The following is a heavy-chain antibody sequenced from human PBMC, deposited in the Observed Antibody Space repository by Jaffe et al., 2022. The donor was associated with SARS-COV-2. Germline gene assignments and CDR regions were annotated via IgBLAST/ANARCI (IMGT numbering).Heavy chain of an antibody. CDR3: ARDLGQQQELNWFDP. Sequence: QVQLVQSGAEVKKPGSSVKVSCKASGGTFSSYTISWVRQAPGQGLEWMGRIIPILGIANYAQKFQGRVTITADKSTSTAYMELSSLRSEDTAVYYCARDLGQQQELNWFDPWGQGTLVTVSS. V-gene: IGHV1-69*08. CDR1: GGTFSSYT. J-gene: IGHJ5*02. D-gene: IGHD6-13*01. CDR2: IIPILGIA.